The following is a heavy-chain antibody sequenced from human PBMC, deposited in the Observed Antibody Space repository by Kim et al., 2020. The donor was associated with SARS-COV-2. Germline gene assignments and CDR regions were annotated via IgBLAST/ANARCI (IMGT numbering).Heavy chain of an antibody. J-gene: IGHJ5*02. CDR1: GGSISSSSYY. CDR3: ARSLLEDYYDSSGYRNWFDP. Sequence: SETLSLTCTVSGGSISSSSYYWGWIRQPPGKGLEWIGSIYYSGSTYYNPSLKSRVTISVDTSKNQFSLKLSSVTAADTAVYYCARSLLEDYYDSSGYRNWFDPWGQGTLVTVSS. D-gene: IGHD3-22*01. CDR2: IYYSGST. V-gene: IGHV4-39*01.